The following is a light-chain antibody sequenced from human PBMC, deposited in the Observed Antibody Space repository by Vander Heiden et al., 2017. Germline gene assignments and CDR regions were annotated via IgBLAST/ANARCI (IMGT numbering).Light chain of an antibody. V-gene: IGKV1-5*03. CDR1: QTTNNW. CDR3: QQYLTYPWT. J-gene: IGKJ1*01. Sequence: DIQMTQPPPTLSASVGDRVTITCRASQTTNNWLAWYQQKPGKAPKLLIYSTSTLESGVPSRFSGSRSGTEFTLTISSLQPDDFETYHCQQYLTYPWTFGQGTKVDFK. CDR2: STS.